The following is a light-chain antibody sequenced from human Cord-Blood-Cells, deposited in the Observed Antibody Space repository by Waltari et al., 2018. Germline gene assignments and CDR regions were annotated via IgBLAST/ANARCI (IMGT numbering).Light chain of an antibody. CDR1: SSNIGNNY. CDR2: DNN. V-gene: IGLV1-51*01. Sequence: QSVLTQPPSVSAAPGQKVTISCSGSSSNIGNNYVSWYQQLPGTAPKLLIYDNNKRPSGIPDLFSGSKSGTSATLGITGLQTGDEADYYCGTWDSSLSDVVFGGGTKLTVL. CDR3: GTWDSSLSDVV. J-gene: IGLJ2*01.